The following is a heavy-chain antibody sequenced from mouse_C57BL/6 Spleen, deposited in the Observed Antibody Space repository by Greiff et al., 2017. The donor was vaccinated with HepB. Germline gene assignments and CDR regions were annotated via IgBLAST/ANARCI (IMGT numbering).Heavy chain of an antibody. V-gene: IGHV2-6-1*01. CDR3: ARHHYYGSRGAMDY. Sequence: VQLQESGPGLVAPSQSLSITCTVSGFSLTSYGVHWVRQPPGKGLEWLVVIWSDGSTTYNSALNSRLSISKDNSKSQVFLKMNSLQTDDTAMYYCARHHYYGSRGAMDYWGQGTSVTVSS. J-gene: IGHJ4*01. CDR1: GFSLTSYG. D-gene: IGHD1-1*01. CDR2: IWSDGST.